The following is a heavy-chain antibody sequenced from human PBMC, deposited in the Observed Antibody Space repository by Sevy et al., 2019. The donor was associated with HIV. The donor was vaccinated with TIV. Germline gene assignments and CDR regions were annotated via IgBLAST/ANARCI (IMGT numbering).Heavy chain of an antibody. J-gene: IGHJ3*02. CDR3: AKGMIVSAGDAFDI. Sequence: GGSLRLSCAASGFPFSKYAMTWVRQAPGNGLEYVSTISGSGDSTYYGDSVQGRFTISRDNSRNTLYLQMNSLTAEDSALYYGAKGMIVSAGDAFDIWGQGTMVTVSS. D-gene: IGHD3-22*01. V-gene: IGHV3-23*01. CDR1: GFPFSKYA. CDR2: ISGSGDST.